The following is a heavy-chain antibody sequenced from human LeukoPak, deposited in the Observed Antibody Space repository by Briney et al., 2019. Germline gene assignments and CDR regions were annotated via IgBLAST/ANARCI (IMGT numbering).Heavy chain of an antibody. J-gene: IGHJ4*02. CDR3: ARGGSGWYKLFDY. Sequence: GASVKVSCKASGYTFTSYGISWVRQAPGQGLEWMGWINAGNGNTKYSQKFQGRVTITRDTSASTAYMELSSLRSEDTAVYYCARGGSGWYKLFDYWGQGTLVTVSS. CDR1: GYTFTSYG. D-gene: IGHD6-19*01. V-gene: IGHV1-3*01. CDR2: INAGNGNT.